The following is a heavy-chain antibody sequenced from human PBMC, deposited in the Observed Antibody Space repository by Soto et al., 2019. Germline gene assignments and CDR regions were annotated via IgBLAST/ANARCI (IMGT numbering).Heavy chain of an antibody. V-gene: IGHV4-59*01. Sequence: SETLSLTCTFSCASIISYYWSWIRQPPGKGLEWIGYIYNSGSTDYNPALKSRVTISGDTSKKRFSLILRSVTAADTAVYYCARGGDPRMYYYGMDVWGPGTTVTVSS. J-gene: IGHJ6*02. CDR3: ARGGDPRMYYYGMDV. D-gene: IGHD3-16*01. CDR1: CASIISYY. CDR2: IYNSGST.